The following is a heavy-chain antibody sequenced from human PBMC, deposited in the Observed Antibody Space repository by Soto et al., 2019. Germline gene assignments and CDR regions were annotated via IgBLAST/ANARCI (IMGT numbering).Heavy chain of an antibody. CDR3: ARVSRDGSGVLDS. V-gene: IGHV4-31*11. CDR1: GGSIAHPGYY. Sequence: QMLLQESGPGLLKPSETLSLICDVSGGSIAHPGYYWSWIRHHPGKGLEWIGYMSYSGKSYYNPSLERRVTMSADTSRKQFTLKLTSVTAADAAIYHCARVSRDGSGVLDSWGLGMLVTVSS. D-gene: IGHD3-3*01. CDR2: MSYSGKS. J-gene: IGHJ4*02.